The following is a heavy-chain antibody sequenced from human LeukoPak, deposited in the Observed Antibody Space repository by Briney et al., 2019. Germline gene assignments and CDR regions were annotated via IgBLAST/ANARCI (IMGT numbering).Heavy chain of an antibody. CDR3: ARRAGVRGVDREYYYYMDV. D-gene: IGHD3-10*01. Sequence: GGSLRLSCAASGFTFSIYSMSWVRQAPGKGLEWVSYISSSNKYIYYADSVKGRFTISRDNAKNSLYLQMNSLRAEDTAVYYCARRAGVRGVDREYYYYMDVWGKGTTVTISS. V-gene: IGHV3-21*01. CDR1: GFTFSIYS. J-gene: IGHJ6*03. CDR2: ISSSNKYI.